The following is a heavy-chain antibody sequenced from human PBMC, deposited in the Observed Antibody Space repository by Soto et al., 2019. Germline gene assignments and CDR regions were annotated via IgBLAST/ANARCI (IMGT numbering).Heavy chain of an antibody. CDR1: GGSISGSYYY. CDR2: VFYTGFT. Sequence: SETLSLTCAVSGGSISGSYYYWGWLRQSPGKGPEWIGSVFYTGFTSYNPSLESRVSVSVDTSKNQFSLKVSGVSAADTAVYYCARDHINGWKFDYWGRGTLVTVSS. J-gene: IGHJ4*02. CDR3: ARDHINGWKFDY. D-gene: IGHD6-19*01. V-gene: IGHV4-39*02.